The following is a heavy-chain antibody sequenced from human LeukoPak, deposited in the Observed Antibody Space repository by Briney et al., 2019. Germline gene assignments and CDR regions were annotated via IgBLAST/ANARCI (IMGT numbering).Heavy chain of an antibody. CDR1: GGSISSSSYY. CDR2: IYYSGST. CDR3: AREFGSITMVRTMDV. D-gene: IGHD3-10*01. V-gene: IGHV4-39*02. Sequence: SETLSLTCTVSGGSISSSSYYWGWIRQPPGKGLEWIGSIYYSGSTYYNPSLKSRVTISVDTSKNQFSLKLSSVTAADTAVYYCAREFGSITMVRTMDVWGKGTTVTVSS. J-gene: IGHJ6*03.